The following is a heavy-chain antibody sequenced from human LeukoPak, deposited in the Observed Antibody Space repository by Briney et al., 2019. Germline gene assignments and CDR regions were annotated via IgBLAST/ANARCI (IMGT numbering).Heavy chain of an antibody. CDR1: GYTFTSYD. CDR3: ARGLGITQWLVLNYYYYGMDV. CDR2: MNPNSGNT. V-gene: IGHV1-8*01. Sequence: ASVKVSCKASGYTFTSYDINWVRQATGQGLEWMGWMNPNSGNTGYAQKFQGRVTMTRNTSISTAYMELSGLRSEDTAVYYCARGLGITQWLVLNYYYYGMDVWGQGTTVTVSS. J-gene: IGHJ6*02. D-gene: IGHD6-19*01.